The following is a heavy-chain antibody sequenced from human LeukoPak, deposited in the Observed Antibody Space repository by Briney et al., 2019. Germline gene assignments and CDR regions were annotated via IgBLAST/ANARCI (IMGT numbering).Heavy chain of an antibody. D-gene: IGHD2-15*01. V-gene: IGHV3-23*01. J-gene: IGHJ4*02. CDR3: ANGRGYCTGGSCYSDY. CDR1: GFNFSNYA. Sequence: GGSLRLSCTASGFNFSNYAMSWVRQAPGKGLEWVSTISGSDGSTYYADSVKGRFTISRDNSKNTLYLQMDSLRVEDTAIYYCANGRGYCTGGSCYSDYWGQGTLVTVSS. CDR2: ISGSDGST.